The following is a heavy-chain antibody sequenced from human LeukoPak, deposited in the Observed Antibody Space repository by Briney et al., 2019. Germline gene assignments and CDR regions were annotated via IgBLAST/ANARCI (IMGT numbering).Heavy chain of an antibody. J-gene: IGHJ4*02. CDR3: AKVRPRYCSSTSCPPSYFDY. V-gene: IGHV3-23*01. CDR2: ISGSGGST. CDR1: GFTFSSYA. D-gene: IGHD2-2*01. Sequence: GGSLRLSCAASGFTFSSYAMSWVRQAPGKGLEWVSAISGSGGSTYYADSVKGRFTISRDNSKNTLYLQMNSLRAEDTAAYYCAKVRPRYCSSTSCPPSYFDYWGQGTLVTVSS.